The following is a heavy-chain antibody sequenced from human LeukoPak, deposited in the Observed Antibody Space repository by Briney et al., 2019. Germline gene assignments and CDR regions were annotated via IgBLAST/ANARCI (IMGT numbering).Heavy chain of an antibody. CDR1: GGSFSGYY. Sequence: SETLSLTCAVYGGSFSGYYWSWIRQPPGKGLEWIGEINHSGSTNYNPSLKSRVTISVDTSKNQFSLKLSSVTAADTAVYYCARGQRAGFGYWGQGTLVTVSS. V-gene: IGHV4-34*01. CDR3: ARGQRAGFGY. D-gene: IGHD6-25*01. CDR2: INHSGST. J-gene: IGHJ4*02.